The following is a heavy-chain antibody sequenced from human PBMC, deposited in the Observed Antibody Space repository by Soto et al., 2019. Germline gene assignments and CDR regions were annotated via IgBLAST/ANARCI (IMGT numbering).Heavy chain of an antibody. J-gene: IGHJ6*02. D-gene: IGHD6-6*01. CDR2: IYSGGST. CDR3: ARDRFELIAARIWHYGMDV. V-gene: IGHV3-53*01. Sequence: GGSLRLSCAASGFTVSSKYMSWVRQAPGKGLEWVSVIYSGGSTYYADSVKGRFTISRDNSKNTLYLQMNSLRAEDTAVYYCARDRFELIAARIWHYGMDVWGQGTTVTVSS. CDR1: GFTVSSKY.